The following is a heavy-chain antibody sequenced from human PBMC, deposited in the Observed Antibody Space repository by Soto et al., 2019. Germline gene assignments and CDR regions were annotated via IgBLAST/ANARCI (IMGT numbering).Heavy chain of an antibody. Sequence: SLRLSCEASGFTSSNAWMNWVRQGPGKGLEWLGRIKSKVDGGTADYGAATKGRFSISRDDLKNMLYLQMNSLKPDDTAVYYCTTLSYLYYDGMDVWGQGTTVTVSS. D-gene: IGHD2-2*01. CDR2: IKSKVDGGTA. CDR1: GFTSSNAW. V-gene: IGHV3-15*01. J-gene: IGHJ6*02. CDR3: TTLSYLYYDGMDV.